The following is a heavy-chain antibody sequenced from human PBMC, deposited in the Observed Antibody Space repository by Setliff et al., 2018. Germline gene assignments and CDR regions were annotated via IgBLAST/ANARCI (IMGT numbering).Heavy chain of an antibody. D-gene: IGHD6-13*01. CDR1: GFTFNTYA. CDR3: AKDVVGYSSTWPKRDYFDS. CDR2: ISDTAIGI. Sequence: GGSLRLSCAASGFTFNTYAMSWVRRPPGKGLEWVSSISDTAIGIYYTGSVRGRFTISRDNSKKILFLQMNSLRVEDTAIYYCAKDVVGYSSTWPKRDYFDSWGQGTLVTAPQ. J-gene: IGHJ4*02. V-gene: IGHV3-23*01.